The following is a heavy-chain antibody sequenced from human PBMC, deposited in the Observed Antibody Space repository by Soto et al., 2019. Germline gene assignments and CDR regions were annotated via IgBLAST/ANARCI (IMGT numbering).Heavy chain of an antibody. D-gene: IGHD2-15*01. CDR2: IDGSGRNT. CDR1: GFTFSSYA. V-gene: IGHV3-23*01. J-gene: IGHJ4*02. Sequence: LRLSCAASGFTFSSYAMSWVRQAPGKGLEWVSGIDGSGRNTYYADSVKGRFTISRDNSKNTLSVQMNGLRVEDTALYYCAKDGGSVCSGGTCYFQAPDYWGQGTLVTV. CDR3: AKDGGSVCSGGTCYFQAPDY.